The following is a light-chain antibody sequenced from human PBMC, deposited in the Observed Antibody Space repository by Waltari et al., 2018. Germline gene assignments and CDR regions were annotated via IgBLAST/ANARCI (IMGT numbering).Light chain of an antibody. CDR3: LQDYRYPYT. V-gene: IGKV1-6*01. J-gene: IGKJ2*01. CDR2: GAS. CDR1: QAIRID. Sequence: AIQLTQSPSSLSASVGDTVTITCRASQAIRIDLGWYQHKSGEPPKLLIYGASNLQSGVPSRFSGSGSGTDFTLTIFSLQPEDFATYYCLQDYRYPYTFGQGTKLEIK.